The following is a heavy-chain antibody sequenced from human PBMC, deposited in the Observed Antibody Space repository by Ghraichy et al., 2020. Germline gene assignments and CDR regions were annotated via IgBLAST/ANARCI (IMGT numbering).Heavy chain of an antibody. J-gene: IGHJ4*02. D-gene: IGHD3-10*01. CDR3: TTANGSGKY. CDR1: GFTFSNAW. V-gene: IGHV3-15*01. Sequence: GGSLRLSCAASGFTFSNAWMRWVRQAPGRGLVWVGRIKSKTDGGTTDYAAPVKGSFTNSRDDSKNPLYLQMNSLKTEDTAVYYCTTANGSGKYWGQGTLVTVSS. CDR2: IKSKTDGGTT.